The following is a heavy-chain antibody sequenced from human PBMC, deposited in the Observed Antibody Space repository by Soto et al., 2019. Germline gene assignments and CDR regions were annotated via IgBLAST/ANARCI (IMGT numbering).Heavy chain of an antibody. CDR2: IYYSGNT. V-gene: IGHV4-59*08. CDR3: AGTIFGSFYYYMDV. CDR1: GGSVSSYY. D-gene: IGHD3-3*01. Sequence: QVQLQESGPGLVKPSETLSLSCTVSGGSVSSYYWSWIRHSPGKGLEWIGYIYYSGNTNYNPSLKSRVTISVDTSKNQFSLNLTSVTVTDTAVYYCAGTIFGSFYYYMDVWGKGTTVTVS. J-gene: IGHJ6*03.